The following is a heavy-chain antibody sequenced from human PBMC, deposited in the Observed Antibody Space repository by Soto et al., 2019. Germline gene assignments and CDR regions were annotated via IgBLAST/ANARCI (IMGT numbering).Heavy chain of an antibody. CDR2: ISWNSGSI. CDR3: AKDYSSSWYGASYYYYMDV. CDR1: GFTFYDYA. V-gene: IGHV3-9*01. D-gene: IGHD6-13*01. Sequence: GGSLRLSCAASGFTFYDYAMHWFRQAPGKGLEWVSGISWNSGSIGYADSVKGRFTISRDNAKNSLYLQMNSLRAEDTALYYCAKDYSSSWYGASYYYYMDVWGKGTTVTVSS. J-gene: IGHJ6*03.